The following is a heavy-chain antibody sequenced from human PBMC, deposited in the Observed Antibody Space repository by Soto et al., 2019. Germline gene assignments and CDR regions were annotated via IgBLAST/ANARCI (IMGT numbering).Heavy chain of an antibody. Sequence: QVHLVQSGAEVKQPGASVKVSCKASGYTFTSYSIHWVRQAPGQRLEWVGWINTGNGNTKYSQKFQGRVTMTRDTSASTAYMELSSLRSEDTAVYYCARGHSYGRGRFDYWGQGTLVTVSS. V-gene: IGHV1-3*04. CDR3: ARGHSYGRGRFDY. CDR1: GYTFTSYS. J-gene: IGHJ4*02. D-gene: IGHD5-18*01. CDR2: INTGNGNT.